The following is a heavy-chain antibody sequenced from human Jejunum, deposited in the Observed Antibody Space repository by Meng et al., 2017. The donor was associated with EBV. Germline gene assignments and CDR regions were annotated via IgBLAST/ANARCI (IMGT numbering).Heavy chain of an antibody. J-gene: IGHJ4*02. CDR2: IFYSGST. V-gene: IGHV4-39*07. CDR1: GGSISSSSYY. D-gene: IGHD1-26*01. CDR3: ARASGSYWY. Sequence: QLQLQGAGPGRVKPSETLSLTCTVSGGSISSSSYYWGWIRQPPGKGLEWIGNIFYSGSTYYNPSLKSRVTISLDTSRNEFSLKLSSVTAADTAVYYCARASGSYWYWGQGTLVTVSS.